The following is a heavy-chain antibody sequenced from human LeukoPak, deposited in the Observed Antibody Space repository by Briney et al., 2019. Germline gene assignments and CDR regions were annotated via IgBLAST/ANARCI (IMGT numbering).Heavy chain of an antibody. D-gene: IGHD1-1*01. Sequence: PGGSLRLSCAASGFTFSSYAMHWVRQAPGKGLEWVAVISYDGSNKYYADSVKGRFTISRDNSKNTLYLQMNSLRAEDTAVYYCAKTLDGVFDYWGQGTLVTVSS. J-gene: IGHJ4*02. CDR2: ISYDGSNK. V-gene: IGHV3-30-3*02. CDR3: AKTLDGVFDY. CDR1: GFTFSSYA.